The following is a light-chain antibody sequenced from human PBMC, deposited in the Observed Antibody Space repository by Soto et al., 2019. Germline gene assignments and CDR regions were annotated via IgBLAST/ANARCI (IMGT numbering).Light chain of an antibody. CDR3: QQYNNYPRT. CDR1: ESIRTW. Sequence: DSQITQAPCTLSASIGARVTITCRASESIRTWLAWYQHKPGKAPKFLIYDASSLESGVPSGFSGSGSGTEFTLTISNLQPDDFATYFCQQYNNYPRTFGQGTKVDI. V-gene: IGKV1-5*01. CDR2: DAS. J-gene: IGKJ1*01.